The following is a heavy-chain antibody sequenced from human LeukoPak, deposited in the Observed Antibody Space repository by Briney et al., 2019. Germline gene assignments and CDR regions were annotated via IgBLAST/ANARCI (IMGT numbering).Heavy chain of an antibody. CDR3: ARDGGFDI. D-gene: IGHD2-15*01. J-gene: IGHJ3*02. CDR2: INPNSGGT. Sequence: ASVKVACKASGYTFTDYYMHWVRQAPGQGLEWMGWINPNSGGTNYAQKFQGRVTMTRDTSITTAYVEVNSLTSDDTATYYCARDGGFDIWGQGTMVTVSS. V-gene: IGHV1-2*02. CDR1: GYTFTDYY.